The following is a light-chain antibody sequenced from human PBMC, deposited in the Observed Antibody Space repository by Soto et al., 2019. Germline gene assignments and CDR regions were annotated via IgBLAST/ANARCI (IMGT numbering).Light chain of an antibody. J-gene: IGKJ2*02. V-gene: IGKV1-5*03. CDR2: KAS. CDR1: QSISSW. Sequence: DIQMTQSPSTLSASVGDRVTITCRASQSISSWLAWYQQKPGKAPKLLIYKASSLESGVPSRFSGSGSGTEFTLTISILQPDDFACYFCQQYNNYSPWTFGQGTQLEIK. CDR3: QQYNNYSPWT.